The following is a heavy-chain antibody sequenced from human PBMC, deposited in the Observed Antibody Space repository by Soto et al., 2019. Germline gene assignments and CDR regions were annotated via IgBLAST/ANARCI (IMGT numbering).Heavy chain of an antibody. CDR3: ARDGDRYTSQYYYGMDV. V-gene: IGHV4-30-4*01. J-gene: IGHJ6*02. Sequence: SETLSLTCTFSGGSISSGDYYWSWIRQPPGKGLEWIGYIYYSGSTYYNPSLKSRVTISVDTSKNQFSLKLSSVTAADTAVYYCARDGDRYTSQYYYGMDVWGQGTTVTVSS. CDR2: IYYSGST. CDR1: GGSISSGDYY. D-gene: IGHD6-13*01.